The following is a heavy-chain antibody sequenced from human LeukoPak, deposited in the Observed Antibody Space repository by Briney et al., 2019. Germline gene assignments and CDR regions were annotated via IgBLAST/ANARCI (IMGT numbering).Heavy chain of an antibody. CDR1: GFTFSNYA. J-gene: IGHJ4*02. CDR3: AKSFGYSRSWFDY. D-gene: IGHD6-13*01. Sequence: QPGGSLRLSCAASGFTFSNYAMSWVRQAPGRGLEWVSGISGNGGGTYYADSVKGRFTISRDNSKNTLYLQMNSLRAEDTAVYYCAKSFGYSRSWFDYWGQGTLVTVSS. CDR2: ISGNGGGT. V-gene: IGHV3-23*01.